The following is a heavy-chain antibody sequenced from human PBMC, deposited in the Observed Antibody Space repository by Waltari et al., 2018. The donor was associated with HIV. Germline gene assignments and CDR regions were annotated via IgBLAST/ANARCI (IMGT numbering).Heavy chain of an antibody. D-gene: IGHD6-19*01. CDR2: ISAYNGNT. CDR3: ARGIPSSSGWSVSDY. CDR1: GYTFTSYG. V-gene: IGHV1-18*01. Sequence: QVQLVQSGAEVTKPGASVKVSCKASGYTFTSYGISWVRQAPGQGLEWMGWISAYNGNTHDAQKLQGRVTMTTDTSTSIAYMELRSLRSDDTAVYYCARGIPSSSGWSVSDYWGQGTLVTVSS. J-gene: IGHJ4*02.